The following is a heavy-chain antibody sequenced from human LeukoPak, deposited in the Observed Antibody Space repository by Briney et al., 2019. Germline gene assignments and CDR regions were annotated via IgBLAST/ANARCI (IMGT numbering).Heavy chain of an antibody. D-gene: IGHD5-12*01. Sequence: VASVKVSCKASGYTFTGYYMHWVRQAPGQGLEWMGWINPNSGGTNYAQKFQGRVTMTRDTSISTAYMELSRLRSDDTAVYYCARAIVATIRGYYYYYYMDVWGKGTTVTISS. CDR2: INPNSGGT. V-gene: IGHV1-2*02. CDR1: GYTFTGYY. CDR3: ARAIVATIRGYYYYYYMDV. J-gene: IGHJ6*03.